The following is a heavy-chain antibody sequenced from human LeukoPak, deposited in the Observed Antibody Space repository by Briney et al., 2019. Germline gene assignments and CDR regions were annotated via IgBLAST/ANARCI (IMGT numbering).Heavy chain of an antibody. CDR3: ARKHYYDSSGFFPPMDY. CDR2: IYSGGST. J-gene: IGHJ4*02. Sequence: PGGSLRLSCAASGFTVSSYSMSWVRQAPGKGLEWVSVIYSGGSTFYADSVKGRFTISRDNSKNTLYLQMNSLRAEDTAVYYCARKHYYDSSGFFPPMDYWGQGTLVTVSS. V-gene: IGHV3-66*01. CDR1: GFTVSSYS. D-gene: IGHD3-22*01.